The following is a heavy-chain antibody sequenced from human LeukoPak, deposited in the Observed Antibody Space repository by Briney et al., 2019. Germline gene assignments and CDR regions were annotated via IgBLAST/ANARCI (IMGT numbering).Heavy chain of an antibody. CDR2: IYRDGDA. D-gene: IGHD6-13*01. V-gene: IGHV4-38-2*02. CDR3: ARISSSNWYNERGAFDV. J-gene: IGHJ3*01. Sequence: SETLSLTCNVSYYSISRGHYWGWIRQPPGKGLEWIGSIYRDGDATYNPSLKSRVTTSVDTSKNQFSLKLRSVTAADTAVYYCARISSSNWYNERGAFDVWGQGTMVTVSS. CDR1: YYSISRGHY.